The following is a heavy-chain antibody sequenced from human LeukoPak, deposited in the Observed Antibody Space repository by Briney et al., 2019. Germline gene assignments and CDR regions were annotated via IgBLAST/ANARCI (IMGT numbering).Heavy chain of an antibody. CDR3: ANSDSIDYYYYGMDV. CDR2: ISYDGSNK. Sequence: GRPLRLSCAASGFTFSSYGMHWVRQAPGKGLEWVAVISYDGSNKYYADSVKGRFTISRDNSKNTLYLQMNSLRAEDTAVYYCANSDSIDYYYYGMDVWGQGTTVTVSS. CDR1: GFTFSSYG. V-gene: IGHV3-30*18. J-gene: IGHJ6*02. D-gene: IGHD4-11*01.